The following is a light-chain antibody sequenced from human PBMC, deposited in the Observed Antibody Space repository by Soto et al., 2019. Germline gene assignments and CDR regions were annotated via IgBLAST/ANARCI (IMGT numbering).Light chain of an antibody. J-gene: IGKJ1*01. V-gene: IGKV3-20*01. CDR3: QQYGGSRWT. CDR1: QSVSSTY. Sequence: EIVLTQSPGTLSLSPGERATLSCRASQSVSSTYLAWYQQKPGQAPRLLIYGASNRATGIPDRFSGSGSGTDFTLTISRLEPEDFAVYYCQQYGGSRWTFGQGTKVGYQT. CDR2: GAS.